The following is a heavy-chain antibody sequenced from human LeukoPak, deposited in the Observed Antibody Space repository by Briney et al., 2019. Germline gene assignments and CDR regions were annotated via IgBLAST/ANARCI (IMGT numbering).Heavy chain of an antibody. CDR2: ISGSGGST. CDR3: AKGNYYDSSGYYFDY. J-gene: IGHJ4*02. Sequence: PGGYLRLSCAASGFTFSSYAMSWVRQAPGKGLEWVSAISGSGGSTYYADSVKGRFTISRDNSKNTLYLQMNSLRAEDTAVYYCAKGNYYDSSGYYFDYWGQGTLVTVSS. CDR1: GFTFSSYA. D-gene: IGHD3-22*01. V-gene: IGHV3-23*01.